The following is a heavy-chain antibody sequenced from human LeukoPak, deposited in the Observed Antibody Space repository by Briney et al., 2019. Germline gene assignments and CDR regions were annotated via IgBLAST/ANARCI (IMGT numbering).Heavy chain of an antibody. J-gene: IGHJ6*02. CDR1: GFTFSSYA. V-gene: IGHV3-30*04. D-gene: IGHD5-24*01. CDR2: ISYDGSNK. Sequence: GGSLRLSCAASGFTFSSYAMHWVRQAPGKGLEWVAVISYDGSNKYYADSVKGRFTISRDNSKNTLYLQMNSLRAEDTAVYYCAREGGGSQGYYYYGMDVWGQGTTVTAS. CDR3: AREGGGSQGYYYYGMDV.